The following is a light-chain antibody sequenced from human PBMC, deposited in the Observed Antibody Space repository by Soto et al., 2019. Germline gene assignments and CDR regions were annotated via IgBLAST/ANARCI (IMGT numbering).Light chain of an antibody. Sequence: QSVLTQPASVSGSLRQSITISCTGTSSDVGAYNYVSWYQQHPGKAPKFMIYEVSNRPAGVSNRFSGSKSGNTASLTISGLQAEDEADYYCSSYTTSSTWVFGGGTKLTVL. CDR3: SSYTTSSTWV. CDR2: EVS. CDR1: SSDVGAYNY. J-gene: IGLJ3*02. V-gene: IGLV2-14*01.